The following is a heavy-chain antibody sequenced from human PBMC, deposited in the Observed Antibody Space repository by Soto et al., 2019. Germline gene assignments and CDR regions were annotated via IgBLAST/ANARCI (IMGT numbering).Heavy chain of an antibody. CDR1: SGSFSGYY. J-gene: IGHJ4*02. V-gene: IGHV4-34*01. Sequence: QVQLQQWGAGLLKPSETLSLRCVVNSGSFSGYYWTWIRQTPGKGLEWIGEISHSGSTNYNPSLMSRVTTSADTSKKHFSLRLSSVTAADTALYFCARGYESSRRYLPLLDYWGQGTLVTVSS. CDR2: ISHSGST. D-gene: IGHD3-22*01. CDR3: ARGYESSRRYLPLLDY.